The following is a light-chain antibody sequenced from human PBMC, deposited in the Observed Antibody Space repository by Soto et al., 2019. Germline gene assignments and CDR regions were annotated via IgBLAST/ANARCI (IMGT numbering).Light chain of an antibody. CDR1: SSDVGGYNY. J-gene: IGLJ1*01. V-gene: IGLV2-14*01. CDR3: SSYTSGSTRV. CDR2: DVS. Sequence: QSVLTQPASVSGSPGQSITISCTGTSSDVGGYNYVSWYQQHPGKAPKLMIYDVSNRPSGVANRFSGSKSGNTASLTISGLLAEDEADYYCSSYTSGSTRVFGTGTKLTVL.